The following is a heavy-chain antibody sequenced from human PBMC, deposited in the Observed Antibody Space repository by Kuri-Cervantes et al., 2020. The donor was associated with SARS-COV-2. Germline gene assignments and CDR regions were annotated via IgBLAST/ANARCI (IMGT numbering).Heavy chain of an antibody. J-gene: IGHJ4*02. D-gene: IGHD3-9*01. V-gene: IGHV1-69*06. CDR3: ARHPGVLRYFDWLNFDY. CDR2: IIPIFGTA. Sequence: SVKISCKASGGTFSSYAISWVRQAPGQELEWMGGIIPIFGTANYAQKFQGRVTITADKSTSTAYMELSSLRSEDTAVYYCARHPGVLRYFDWLNFDYWGQGTLVTVSS. CDR1: GGTFSSYA.